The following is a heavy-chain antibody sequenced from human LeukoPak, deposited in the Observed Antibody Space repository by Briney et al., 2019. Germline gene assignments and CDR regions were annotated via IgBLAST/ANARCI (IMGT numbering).Heavy chain of an antibody. CDR1: GGSVSSGSYY. CDR3: ARDYSSLYSGSYYYYGMDV. D-gene: IGHD1-26*01. CDR2: IYDSGST. J-gene: IGHJ6*02. Sequence: SETLSLTCTVSGGSVSSGSYYWSWIRQPPGKGLEWIGYIYDSGSTNYNPSLKSRVTISVDTSKNQFSLKLSSVTAVDTAVYYCARDYSSLYSGSYYYYGMDVWGQGTTVTVSS. V-gene: IGHV4-61*01.